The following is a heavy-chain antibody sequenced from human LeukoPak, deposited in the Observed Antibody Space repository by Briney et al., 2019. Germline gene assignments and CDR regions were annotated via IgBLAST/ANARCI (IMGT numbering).Heavy chain of an antibody. CDR3: ARGAYSSSWSSAYYFDY. V-gene: IGHV3-9*01. CDR1: GFTFDDYA. J-gene: IGHJ4*02. Sequence: GGSLRLPCAAYGFTFDDYAMHWVRQAPGKGLEWVSGISWNSGSIGYADSVKGRFTISRDNAKNSLYLQMNSLRAEDTALYYCARGAYSSSWSSAYYFDYWGQGTLVTVSS. D-gene: IGHD6-13*01. CDR2: ISWNSGSI.